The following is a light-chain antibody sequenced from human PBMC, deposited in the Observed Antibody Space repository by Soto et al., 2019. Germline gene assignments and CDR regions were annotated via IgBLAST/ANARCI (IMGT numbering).Light chain of an antibody. CDR1: QRISSW. CDR2: AAS. J-gene: IGKJ3*01. V-gene: IGKV1-12*01. Sequence: DIQMTQSPSSVSASVGDRVTITCRASQRISSWLAWYQQKPGKAPMLLIYAASSLQSGVPSRFSGSGSGTDFTLTSSSLQPEDFATYYCQQSYSTPFTFGPGTKVDIK. CDR3: QQSYSTPFT.